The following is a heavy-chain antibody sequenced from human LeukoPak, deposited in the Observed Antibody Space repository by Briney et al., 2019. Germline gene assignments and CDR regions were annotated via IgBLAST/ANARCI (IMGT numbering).Heavy chain of an antibody. J-gene: IGHJ4*02. V-gene: IGHV1-8*01. CDR1: GYTFTNYD. Sequence: ASVRVSCKASGYTFTNYDVNWVRQATGQGLEWMGWMNPNSGYTGHAQKFQGRVTMTRNTSISTAYMELSSLRSEDTAVYYCARGPDYDSSGYCDYWGQGTLVTVSS. D-gene: IGHD3-22*01. CDR3: ARGPDYDSSGYCDY. CDR2: MNPNSGYT.